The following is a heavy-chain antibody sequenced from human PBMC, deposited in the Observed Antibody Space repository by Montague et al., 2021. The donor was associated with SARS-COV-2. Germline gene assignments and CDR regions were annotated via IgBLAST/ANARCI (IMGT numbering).Heavy chain of an antibody. CDR1: CYGLTRHW. Sequence: QSGAEVKKPGESLKISCQVSCYGLTRHWIAWVRQMPGKGLEWVGRIYPGDSDTTYNPSFQGQVTISADKSTNTAHLHWSRLKASDTATYYCATLTTVKSYPAHWGQGTLVTVSS. CDR3: ATLTTVKSYPAH. D-gene: IGHD4-17*01. CDR2: IYPGDSDT. J-gene: IGHJ4*02. V-gene: IGHV5-51*01.